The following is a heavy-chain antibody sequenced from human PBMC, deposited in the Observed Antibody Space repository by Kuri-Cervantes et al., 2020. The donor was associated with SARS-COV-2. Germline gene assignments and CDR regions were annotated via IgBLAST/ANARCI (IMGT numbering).Heavy chain of an antibody. D-gene: IGHD5-12*01. CDR3: ARGDTWLRLNWNWFDP. V-gene: IGHV4-61*09. Sequence: SETLSLTCDVSGVSVSHGSYTWSWIRQPAGKGLEWIGHLDTSGSPTYNPSLKSRVTISVDTSKNQFSLKLSSVTAADTAVYYCARGDTWLRLNWNWFDPWGQGTLVTVSS. CDR2: LDTSGSP. CDR1: GVSVSHGSYT. J-gene: IGHJ5*02.